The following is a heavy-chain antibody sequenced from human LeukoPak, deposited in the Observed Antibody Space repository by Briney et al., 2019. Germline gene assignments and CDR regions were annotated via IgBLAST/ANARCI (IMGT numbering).Heavy chain of an antibody. V-gene: IGHV3-23*01. CDR1: GFTFSSYS. CDR3: ASMSGYFEY. CDR2: IVASGGTT. D-gene: IGHD5/OR15-5a*01. J-gene: IGHJ4*02. Sequence: GGSLRLSCEASGFTFSSYSMSWVRQAPGKGLEWVSAIVASGGTTYYADSVKGRFTISRDNSENTQSLQMNSLRAEDTAVYYCASMSGYFEYWGQGTLVSVSS.